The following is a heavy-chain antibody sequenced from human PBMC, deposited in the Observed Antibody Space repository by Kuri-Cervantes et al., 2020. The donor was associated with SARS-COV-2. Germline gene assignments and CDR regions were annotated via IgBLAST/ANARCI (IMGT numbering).Heavy chain of an antibody. D-gene: IGHD3-3*01. J-gene: IGHJ5*02. CDR2: IYYSGST. V-gene: IGHV4-39*01. CDR3: ARQMMSSITIFGVVITRNWFDP. CDR1: GGSISSSSYY. Sequence: SETLSLTCTVSGGSISSSSYYLGWIRQPPGKGLEWIGSIYYSGSTYYNPSLKSRVTISVDTSKNQFSLKLSSVTAADTAVYYCARQMMSSITIFGVVITRNWFDPWGQGTLVTVSS.